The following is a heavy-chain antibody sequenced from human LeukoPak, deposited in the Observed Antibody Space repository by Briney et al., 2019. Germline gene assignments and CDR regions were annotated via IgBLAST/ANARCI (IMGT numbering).Heavy chain of an antibody. V-gene: IGHV1-2*02. Sequence: GASVKVSCKASGYTFTVYYIHWLRQAPGQGPEWMGWIIPNSGGTNYAQKFQDRVAMTRDTSINTAYMELSSLTYDDTAVYYCARGVLIQGRGAFDIWGQGAMVTVSS. CDR3: ARGVLIQGRGAFDI. CDR1: GYTFTVYY. CDR2: IIPNSGGT. J-gene: IGHJ3*02. D-gene: IGHD3-9*01.